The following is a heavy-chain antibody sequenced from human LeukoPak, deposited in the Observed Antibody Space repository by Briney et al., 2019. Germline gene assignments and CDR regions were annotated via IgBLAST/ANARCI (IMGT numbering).Heavy chain of an antibody. J-gene: IGHJ4*02. Sequence: SETLSLTCTVSGGSISSYYWSWIRQPPGKGLEWIGYIYYSGSTNYNPSLKSRVTISVDTSKNQFSLKLSSVTAADTAVYYCARESLSGGSDYWGQGTLVTVSS. V-gene: IGHV4-59*01. CDR1: GGSISSYY. CDR2: IYYSGST. CDR3: ARESLSGGSDY. D-gene: IGHD3-10*01.